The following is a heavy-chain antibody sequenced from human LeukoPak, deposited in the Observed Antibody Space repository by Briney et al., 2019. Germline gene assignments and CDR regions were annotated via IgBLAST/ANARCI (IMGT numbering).Heavy chain of an antibody. J-gene: IGHJ4*02. CDR2: ISSSSSYI. CDR1: GFTFSSYS. Sequence: GGSLRLSCAASGFTFSSYSMNWVRQAPGKGLEWVSSISSSSSYIYYADSVKGRFTISRDNAKISLYLQMNSLRAEDTAVYYCARESGGKSSYFDYWGQGTLVTVSS. V-gene: IGHV3-21*01. D-gene: IGHD1-26*01. CDR3: ARESGGKSSYFDY.